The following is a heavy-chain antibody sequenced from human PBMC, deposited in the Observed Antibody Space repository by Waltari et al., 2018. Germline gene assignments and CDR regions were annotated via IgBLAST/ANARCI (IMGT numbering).Heavy chain of an antibody. Sequence: EVQLLESGGGLVQPGGSLRLSCAASGFTFSSYAMSWVRQAPGKGLEWVSAISGSGGSTYDADSVKGRFTISRDKSKNTLYLQMNSLRAEDTAVYYCARDLLIDDAFDIWGQGTMVTVSS. CDR1: GFTFSSYA. CDR2: ISGSGGST. CDR3: ARDLLIDDAFDI. D-gene: IGHD3-9*01. J-gene: IGHJ3*02. V-gene: IGHV3-23*01.